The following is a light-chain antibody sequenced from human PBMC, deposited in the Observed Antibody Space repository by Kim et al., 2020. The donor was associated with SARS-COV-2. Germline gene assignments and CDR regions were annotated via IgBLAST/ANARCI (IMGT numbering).Light chain of an antibody. V-gene: IGKV1-5*03. CDR2: KAS. CDR3: QQYNNYSS. CDR1: QSISIW. Sequence: DIQMTQSPSTLSASVGDRVTITCRASQSISIWLAWYQQKPGKAPNLLIYKASSLQSGVPSRFSGSGSGTEFTLTINNLQPDDFATYYCQQYNNYSSFGQGTKVDIK. J-gene: IGKJ1*01.